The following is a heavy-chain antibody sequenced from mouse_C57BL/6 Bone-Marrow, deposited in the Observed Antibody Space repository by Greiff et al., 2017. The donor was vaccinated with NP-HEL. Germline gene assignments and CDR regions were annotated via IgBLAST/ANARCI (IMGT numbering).Heavy chain of an antibody. Sequence: QVQLMQSGAELVQPGASVKISCKASGYEFSNYWMNWVKQRPGKGLEWIGQIYPGDGDTKYNGKFKDKATLTADKSSSTAYMQLSRLTSEYSAVYFCARGAYWGQGTLVTVSA. CDR3: ARGAY. V-gene: IGHV1-80*01. CDR2: IYPGDGDT. J-gene: IGHJ3*01. CDR1: GYEFSNYW.